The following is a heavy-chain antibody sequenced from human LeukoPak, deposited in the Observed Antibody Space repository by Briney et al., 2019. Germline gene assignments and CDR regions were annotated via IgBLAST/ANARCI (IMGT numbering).Heavy chain of an antibody. CDR1: GFTFSSYA. V-gene: IGHV3-23*01. J-gene: IGHJ4*02. D-gene: IGHD5-12*01. CDR2: ISGSGGST. CDR3: ARDGNVATIGLPGFDY. Sequence: PGGSLRLSCAASGFTFSSYAMSWVRQAPGKGLEWVSAISGSGGSTYYADSVKGRFTISRDNSKNTLYLQMNSLRAEDTAVYYCARDGNVATIGLPGFDYWGQGTLVTVSS.